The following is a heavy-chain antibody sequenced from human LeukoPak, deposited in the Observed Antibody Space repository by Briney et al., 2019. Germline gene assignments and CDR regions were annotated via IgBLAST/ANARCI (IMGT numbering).Heavy chain of an antibody. Sequence: GGSLRLSCAASGFTFSTYNMNWVRQAPGKGLEWVSYISYSSSNIYYADSVKGRFTISRDYAKNSLYLQMNSLRAEDTAVYYCARVAAAGYFDYWGQGTLVTVSS. CDR1: GFTFSTYN. D-gene: IGHD6-13*01. CDR3: ARVAAAGYFDY. J-gene: IGHJ4*02. V-gene: IGHV3-48*01. CDR2: ISYSSSNI.